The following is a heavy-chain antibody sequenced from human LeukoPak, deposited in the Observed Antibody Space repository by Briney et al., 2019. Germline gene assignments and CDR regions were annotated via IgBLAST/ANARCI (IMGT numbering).Heavy chain of an antibody. V-gene: IGHV3-23*01. CDR2: VSGSGGST. CDR3: ARVSAYYDFWSAYLDY. D-gene: IGHD3-3*01. CDR1: GFTFSNNA. J-gene: IGHJ4*02. Sequence: GSLRLSCAASGFTFSNNAMSWVRQAPGKGLEWVSTVSGSGGSTYYADSVKGRFTISRDNSKNTLYLQMNSLRAEDTAVYYCARVSAYYDFWSAYLDYWGQGTLVTVSS.